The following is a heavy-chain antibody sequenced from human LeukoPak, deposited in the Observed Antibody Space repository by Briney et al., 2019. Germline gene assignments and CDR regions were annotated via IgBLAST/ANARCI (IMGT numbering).Heavy chain of an antibody. Sequence: PSETLSLTCTVSGGSISSYYWSWIRQPPGKGLEWIGYIYYSGSTNYNPSLKSRVTISVDTSKNQFSLKLSSVTAADTAVYYCARENRFGDMDVWGKGTTVTVSS. CDR1: GGSISSYY. D-gene: IGHD3-10*01. V-gene: IGHV4-59*01. J-gene: IGHJ6*03. CDR3: ARENRFGDMDV. CDR2: IYYSGST.